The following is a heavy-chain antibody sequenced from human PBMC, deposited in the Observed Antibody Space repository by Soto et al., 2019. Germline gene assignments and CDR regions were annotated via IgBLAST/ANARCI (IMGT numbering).Heavy chain of an antibody. CDR2: ISYDGSNK. CDR1: GFTFSSYG. CDR3: SKGFPDLYIVGESAFDI. V-gene: IGHV3-30*18. D-gene: IGHD3-10*01. J-gene: IGHJ3*02. Sequence: QVQLVESGGGVVQPGRSLRLSCAASGFTFSSYGMHWVRQAPGKGLEWVAVISYDGSNKYYADSVKGRFTISRDNSKNTMYLQMNSLRAEDTDVYDCSKGFPDLYIVGESAFDIWGQGTMVTVSS.